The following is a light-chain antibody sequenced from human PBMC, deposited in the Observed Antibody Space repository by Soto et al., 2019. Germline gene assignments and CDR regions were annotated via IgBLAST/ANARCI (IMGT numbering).Light chain of an antibody. CDR3: QQYNSYPWT. V-gene: IGKV1-5*03. J-gene: IGKJ1*01. CDR1: QSISSW. Sequence: DIQMTQSPSTLSASVGDRVNITCRASQSISSWLAWYQQKPGKAPKLLIYKASSLESGVPSRFSGSGSGTEFTLTISSLQPDDCATYYCQQYNSYPWTFGQGTKVEIK. CDR2: KAS.